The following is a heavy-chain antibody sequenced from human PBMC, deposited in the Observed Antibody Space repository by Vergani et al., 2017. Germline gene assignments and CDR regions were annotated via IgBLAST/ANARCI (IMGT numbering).Heavy chain of an antibody. D-gene: IGHD5-12*01. CDR2: IKSDGSIT. Sequence: EVQPVESGGGLVKPGGSLRLSCTTSGFTFSGYWMHWVRQSPEKGLVWVSRIKSDGSITNYADSVKGRFTISRDNAKNTLYLEMNSLRGDDTAIYYCVRARCSGPCFMSNWFDSWGQGTLVTVSS. CDR3: VRARCSGPCFMSNWFDS. J-gene: IGHJ5*01. V-gene: IGHV3-74*02. CDR1: GFTFSGYW.